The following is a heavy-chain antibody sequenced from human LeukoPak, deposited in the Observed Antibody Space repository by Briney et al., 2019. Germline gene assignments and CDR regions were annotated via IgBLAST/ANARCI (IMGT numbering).Heavy chain of an antibody. CDR1: GGSISSYY. D-gene: IGHD6-13*01. V-gene: IGHV4-59*08. Sequence: SETLSLTCTVSGGSISSYYWSWIRQPPGKGLEWIGYIYYSGSTYYNPSLKSRVTISVDTSKNQFSLKLSSVTAADTAVYYCARLVSSSSWNYWGQGTLVTVSS. J-gene: IGHJ4*02. CDR2: IYYSGST. CDR3: ARLVSSSSWNY.